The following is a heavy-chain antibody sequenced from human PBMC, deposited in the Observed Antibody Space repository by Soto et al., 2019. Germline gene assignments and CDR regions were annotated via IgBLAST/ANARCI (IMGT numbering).Heavy chain of an antibody. D-gene: IGHD3-10*01. Sequence: PSETLSLTCAVYGGSFSGYYWSWIRQPPGKGLEWIGEINHSGSTNYNPSLKSRVTISVDTSKNQFSLKLSSVTAADTAVYYCARVKYYYGSGSPSYYYYGMDVWGQGTTVTVSS. CDR3: ARVKYYYGSGSPSYYYYGMDV. V-gene: IGHV4-34*01. CDR2: INHSGST. J-gene: IGHJ6*02. CDR1: GGSFSGYY.